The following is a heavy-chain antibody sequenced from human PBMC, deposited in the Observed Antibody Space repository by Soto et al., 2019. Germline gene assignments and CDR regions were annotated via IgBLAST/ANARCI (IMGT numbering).Heavy chain of an antibody. CDR3: ARSGRSPLVKYYYYMDV. CDR2: IYPGDSDT. V-gene: IGHV5-51*01. CDR1: GYSFTSYW. J-gene: IGHJ6*03. Sequence: GESLKISCKGSGYSFTSYWIGWVRQMPGKGLEWMGIIYPGDSDTRYSPSFQGQVTISADKSISTAYLQWSSLKASDTAMYYCARSGRSPLVKYYYYMDVWGKGTTVTVSS. D-gene: IGHD1-26*01.